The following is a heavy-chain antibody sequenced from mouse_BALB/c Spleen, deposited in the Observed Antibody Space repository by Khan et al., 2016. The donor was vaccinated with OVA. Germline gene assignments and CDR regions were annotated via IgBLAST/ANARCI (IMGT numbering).Heavy chain of an antibody. CDR3: TRAGYGAFAY. CDR2: IFSGNSDT. CDR1: GYTFTSYW. J-gene: IGHJ3*01. D-gene: IGHD1-1*01. V-gene: IGHV1-5*01. Sequence: IQLVQSGTVLARPGSSVKMSCKASGYTFTSYWMHWVKQRPGQGLEWIGGIFSGNSDTSYNQKFKGKAKLTAVTSAITAYMELSSLTNEDSAVYYCTRAGYGAFAYWGQGTLVTVSA.